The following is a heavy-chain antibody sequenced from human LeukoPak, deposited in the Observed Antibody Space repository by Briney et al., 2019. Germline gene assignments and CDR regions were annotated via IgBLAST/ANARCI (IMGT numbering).Heavy chain of an antibody. Sequence: SETLSLTCTVSDYSFTSAYYWGWIRQPPGKGLEWIGTIYHSGSTFYNPSLKSRVTISVYTSQTQFSLKLSSVTAADTAVYYCARGGLNYDILTGYQPLNLGYWGQGTLVTASS. CDR1: DYSFTSAYY. V-gene: IGHV4-38-2*02. D-gene: IGHD3-9*01. CDR3: ARGGLNYDILTGYQPLNLGY. CDR2: IYHSGST. J-gene: IGHJ4*02.